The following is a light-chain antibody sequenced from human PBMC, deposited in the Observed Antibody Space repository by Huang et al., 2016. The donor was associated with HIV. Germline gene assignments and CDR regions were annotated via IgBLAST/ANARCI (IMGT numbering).Light chain of an antibody. CDR3: QQRSDWPRT. CDR2: GAS. Sequence: EIVLTQSPATLSLSPGERATLSCRASQSVSSDLDWYQQKAGQAPRLLIYGASNRATGIPARFSGRGSGTDVTLTISSLEPEDFAVYYCQQRSDWPRTFGQGTKLEIK. V-gene: IGKV3-11*01. J-gene: IGKJ2*01. CDR1: QSVSSD.